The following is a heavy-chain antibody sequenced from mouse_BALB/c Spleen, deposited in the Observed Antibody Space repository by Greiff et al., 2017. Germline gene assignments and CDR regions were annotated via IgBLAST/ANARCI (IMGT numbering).Heavy chain of an antibody. Sequence: EVQLQQSGGGLVQPGGSLKLSCAASGFTFSSYGMSWVRQTPDKRLELVATINSNGGSTYYPDSVKGRFTISRDNAKNTLYLQMSSLKSEDTAMYYCARYYYGQAMDYWGQGTSVTVSS. CDR1: GFTFSSYG. D-gene: IGHD1-1*01. V-gene: IGHV5-6-3*01. J-gene: IGHJ4*01. CDR2: INSNGGST. CDR3: ARYYYGQAMDY.